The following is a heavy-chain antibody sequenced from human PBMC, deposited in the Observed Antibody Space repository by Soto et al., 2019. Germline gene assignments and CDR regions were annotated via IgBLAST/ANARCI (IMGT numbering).Heavy chain of an antibody. D-gene: IGHD3-10*01. CDR3: AKVISTSGSSL. V-gene: IGHV3-23*01. Sequence: GGSLRLSCAASGFTFSTYAMTWVRQAPGKGLAWLSSISGSGSTYYADSVKGRFTISRDNSKNTLYLQMNSLRAEDTAVYYCAKVISTSGSSLWGRGPLVTVSS. J-gene: IGHJ4*02. CDR1: GFTFSTYA. CDR2: ISGSGST.